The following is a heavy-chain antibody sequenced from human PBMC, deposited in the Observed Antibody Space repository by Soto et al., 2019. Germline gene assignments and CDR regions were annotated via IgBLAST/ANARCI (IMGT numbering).Heavy chain of an antibody. CDR1: GGTFSSYA. CDR3: ARGETQRYYYGMDV. V-gene: IGHV1-69*12. J-gene: IGHJ6*02. Sequence: QVQLVQSGAEVKKPGSSVKVSCKASGGTFSSYAISWVRQAPGQGLEWMGGIIPIFGTADYAQKFQGRGTITADESTSTANMEMSSLRSEDTAVYYCARGETQRYYYGMDVWGQGTTVNVSS. CDR2: IIPIFGTA. D-gene: IGHD3-3*01.